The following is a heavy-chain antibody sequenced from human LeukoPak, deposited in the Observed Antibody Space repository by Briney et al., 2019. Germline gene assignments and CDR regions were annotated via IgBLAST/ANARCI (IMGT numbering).Heavy chain of an antibody. Sequence: SETLSLTCTVSGGSISSYYWSWIRQPPGKGLEWIGYIYYSGGTNYNPSLKSRVTISVDTSKNQFSLKLSSVTAADTAVYYCARKGDYYDSSEDIWGQGTMVTVSS. D-gene: IGHD3-22*01. J-gene: IGHJ3*02. CDR2: IYYSGGT. V-gene: IGHV4-59*01. CDR3: ARKGDYYDSSEDI. CDR1: GGSISSYY.